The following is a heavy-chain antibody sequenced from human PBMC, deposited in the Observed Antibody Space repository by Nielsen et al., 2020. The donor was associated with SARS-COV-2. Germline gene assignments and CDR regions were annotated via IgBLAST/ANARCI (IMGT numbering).Heavy chain of an antibody. D-gene: IGHD6-19*01. CDR3: ARHVTWGSGWNGYY. V-gene: IGHV5-51*01. J-gene: IGHJ4*02. CDR1: GYSFTSYW. CDR2: IYPGDSDT. Sequence: GESLKISCQGSGYSFTSYWIGWVRQMPGKGLEWVGLIYPGDSDTRYSPSFQGQVTISTDKSISTAYLQWSSLKASDTAMYYCARHVTWGSGWNGYYWGQGTLVTVSS.